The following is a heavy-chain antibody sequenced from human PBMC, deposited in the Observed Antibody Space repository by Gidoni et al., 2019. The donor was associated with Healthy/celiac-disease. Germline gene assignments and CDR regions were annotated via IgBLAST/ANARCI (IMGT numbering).Heavy chain of an antibody. D-gene: IGHD2-2*01. V-gene: IGHV1-2*02. J-gene: IGHJ3*02. CDR1: GYTFTGYY. CDR2: INPNSGGT. Sequence: QVQLVQSGAEVKKPGASVQVSCKASGYTFTGYYMHWVRQAPGPGLEWMGWINPNSGGTNYAQKFQGRVTMTRDTSISTAYMELSRLRSDDTAVYYCARVVVVPAAMKADAFDIWGQGTMVTVSS. CDR3: ARVVVVPAAMKADAFDI.